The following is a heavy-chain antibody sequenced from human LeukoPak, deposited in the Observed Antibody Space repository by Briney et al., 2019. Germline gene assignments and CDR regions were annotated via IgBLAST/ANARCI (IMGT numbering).Heavy chain of an antibody. V-gene: IGHV3-33*01. CDR2: IWYDGSNQ. CDR3: AGAGLRYGENYYYMEV. J-gene: IGHJ6*03. CDR1: GFTFSDYG. D-gene: IGHD3-10*01. Sequence: GRSLRLSCAASGFTFSDYGMHWVRQAPGKGLEWVTLIWYDGSNQYYADSVKGRFTISRDNSNNMLYLQMNSLRGEDTAVYYCAGAGLRYGENYYYMEVWGKGTTVTVSS.